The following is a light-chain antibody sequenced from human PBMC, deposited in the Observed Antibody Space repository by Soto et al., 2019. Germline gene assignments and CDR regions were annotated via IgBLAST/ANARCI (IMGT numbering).Light chain of an antibody. CDR1: QSVLYSSNNKNY. Sequence: DIVMTQSPDSLAVSLGERATINCKSSQSVLYSSNNKNYLAWYQQKPGQPPKALIYWVSTRESGVPDRFSGSGSGTDFTLTISSLQAEDVAVYYCQQYYTTPWTFGQGTKVEIK. V-gene: IGKV4-1*01. J-gene: IGKJ1*01. CDR2: WVS. CDR3: QQYYTTPWT.